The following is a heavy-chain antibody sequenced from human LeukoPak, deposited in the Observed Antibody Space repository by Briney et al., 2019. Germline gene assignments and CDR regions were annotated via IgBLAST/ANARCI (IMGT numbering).Heavy chain of an antibody. D-gene: IGHD3-22*01. CDR3: ARVLPTYYYDSSGYSDLNYFDY. Sequence: SETLSLTCTVSGGSISSYYWSWIRQPPGKGLEWIGYIYYSGSTNYNPSLKSRVTISVDTSKNQFSLKLSSVTAADTAVYYCARVLPTYYYDSSGYSDLNYFDYWGQGTLVTVSS. V-gene: IGHV4-59*01. CDR2: IYYSGST. CDR1: GGSISSYY. J-gene: IGHJ4*02.